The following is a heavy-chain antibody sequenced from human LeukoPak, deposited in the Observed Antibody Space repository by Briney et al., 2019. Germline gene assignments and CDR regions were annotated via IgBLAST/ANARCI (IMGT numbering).Heavy chain of an antibody. J-gene: IGHJ4*02. D-gene: IGHD3-9*01. CDR3: AKNYDFLTGYAN. V-gene: IGHV1-8*01. Sequence: ASVKVSCKASGYSFTTYDINWVRQATGQGLEWMGWVSPNSGNTRYAQKFQGRVTMTRNTSISTAYMELSSLRSEDTAVYYCAKNYDFLTGYANWGQGTLVTVSS. CDR2: VSPNSGNT. CDR1: GYSFTTYD.